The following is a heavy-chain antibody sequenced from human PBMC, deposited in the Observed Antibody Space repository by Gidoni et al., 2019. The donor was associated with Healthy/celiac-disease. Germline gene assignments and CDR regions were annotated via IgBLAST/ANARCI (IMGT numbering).Heavy chain of an antibody. CDR2: INPNSGGT. J-gene: IGHJ4*02. CDR3: ARELDCWSGYAS. CDR1: GYPFTGYY. Sequence: QAQLVQSGAEVKQPGASVKLPCQSSGYPFTGYYMHWVRKAPGQGLEWMGWINPNSGGTNYSQKFQGRVTMTRDTSISTAYMELSRLRFDDTAVYYCARELDCWSGYASWGQGTLVRVSS. D-gene: IGHD3-3*01. V-gene: IGHV1-2*02.